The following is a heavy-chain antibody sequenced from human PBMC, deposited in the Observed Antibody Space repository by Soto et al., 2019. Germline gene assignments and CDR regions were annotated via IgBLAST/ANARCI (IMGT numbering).Heavy chain of an antibody. CDR2: IYYSGST. CDR3: ARHALYYYDSSEFDY. V-gene: IGHV4-39*01. CDR1: GGSISSSSYY. J-gene: IGHJ4*02. D-gene: IGHD3-22*01. Sequence: PSETLSLTCTVSGGSISSSSYYWGWIRQPPGKGLEWIGSIYYSGSTYYNPSLKGRVTISVDTSKNQFSLKLSSVTAADTAVYYCARHALYYYDSSEFDYWGQGTLVTVSS.